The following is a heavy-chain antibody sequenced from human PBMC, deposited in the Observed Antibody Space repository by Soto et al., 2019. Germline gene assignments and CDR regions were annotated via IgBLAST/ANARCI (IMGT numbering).Heavy chain of an antibody. CDR3: AKDFEVYYGSGSYYLFDY. D-gene: IGHD3-10*01. CDR2: ISGSGGST. Sequence: VGSLRLSCAASGFTFSSYAMSWVRQAPGKGLEWVSAISGSGGSTYYADSVKGRFTISRDNSKNTLYLQMNSLRAEDTAVYYCAKDFEVYYGSGSYYLFDYWGQGTLVTVSS. J-gene: IGHJ4*02. CDR1: GFTFSSYA. V-gene: IGHV3-23*01.